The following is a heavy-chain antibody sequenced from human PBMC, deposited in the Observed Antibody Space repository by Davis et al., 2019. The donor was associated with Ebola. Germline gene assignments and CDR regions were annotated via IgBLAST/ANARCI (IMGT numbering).Heavy chain of an antibody. CDR1: GYTFTTYI. V-gene: IGHV1-18*01. CDR3: ARIAAESDYGMDV. J-gene: IGHJ6*02. Sequence: SVTVSCLASGYTFTTYIITWVRQAPGQGLEWTGLIAVYNGDTKYAHEIQGRVTMTTDISTDTVYMDLRGLRSDDTAVYFCARIAAESDYGMDVWGQGTTVTVSS. CDR2: IAVYNGDT. D-gene: IGHD6-13*01.